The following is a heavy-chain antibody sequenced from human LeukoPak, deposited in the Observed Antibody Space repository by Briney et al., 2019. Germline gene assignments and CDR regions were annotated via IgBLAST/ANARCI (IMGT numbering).Heavy chain of an antibody. V-gene: IGHV4-34*01. CDR3: ARGRYYDSTGYLD. CDR2: IYYSGST. Sequence: SEALSLTCAVYGGSFSGYYWSWIRQPPGKGLEWIGEIYYSGSTYYNASLKSRVSISIDTSNNHFSLRLSSLTAADTALYYCARGRYYDSTGYLDGGRGTLVTVSS. CDR1: GGSFSGYY. J-gene: IGHJ1*01. D-gene: IGHD3-22*01.